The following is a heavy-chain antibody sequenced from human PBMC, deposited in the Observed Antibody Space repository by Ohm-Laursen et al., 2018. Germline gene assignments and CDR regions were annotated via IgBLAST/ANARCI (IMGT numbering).Heavy chain of an antibody. Sequence: SLRLSCAAGGATISGYWMHWVRQTPGKGLVWVSRINGDGSRPFYADSVKGRFTISRDNGQNVLYLQMTRLRADDTAIYYCARGSSRDYREWGQGTLVTVSS. CDR1: GATISGYW. CDR3: ARGSSRDYRE. CDR2: INGDGSRP. D-gene: IGHD4-11*01. J-gene: IGHJ4*02. V-gene: IGHV3-74*01.